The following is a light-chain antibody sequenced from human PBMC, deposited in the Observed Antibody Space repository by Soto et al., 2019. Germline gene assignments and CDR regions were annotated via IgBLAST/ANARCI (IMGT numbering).Light chain of an antibody. V-gene: IGKV3-20*01. CDR2: GTS. CDR3: QQYASSPLLT. CDR1: QTIGRTH. J-gene: IGKJ4*01. Sequence: EIVLTQSPGTLSLSPGETATLSCRASQTIGRTHLAWYQQKPGQAPRLLIFGTSSRATGIPDRFSGSGSGTDFTLSISRLEPEDFAVYYCQQYASSPLLTFGGGTKVEIK.